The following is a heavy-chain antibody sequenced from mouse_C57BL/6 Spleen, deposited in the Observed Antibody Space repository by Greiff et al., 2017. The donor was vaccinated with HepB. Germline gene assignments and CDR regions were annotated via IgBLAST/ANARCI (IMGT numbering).Heavy chain of an antibody. CDR3: ARSAPIYYGNYMDY. Sequence: QVQLKQPGAELVKPGASVKLSCKASGYTFTSYWMHWVKQRPGRGLEWIGRIDPNSGGTKYNEKFKSKATLTVDKPTSTAYMQLSSLTSEDSAVYYCARSAPIYYGNYMDYWGQGTSVTVSS. V-gene: IGHV1-72*01. CDR1: GYTFTSYW. CDR2: IDPNSGGT. J-gene: IGHJ4*01. D-gene: IGHD2-1*01.